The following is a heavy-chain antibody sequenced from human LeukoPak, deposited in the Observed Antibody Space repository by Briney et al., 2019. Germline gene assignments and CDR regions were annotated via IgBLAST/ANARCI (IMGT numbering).Heavy chain of an antibody. Sequence: PGGSLRLSCAASGFTFSSYAMSWVRQAPGKGLEWVSAISGSGGSTYYADSVKGRFTISRDNSKNTLYLQMNSLRAEDTAVYYCANPSSYSSSCFDYWGQGTLVTVSS. CDR1: GFTFSSYA. D-gene: IGHD6-6*01. V-gene: IGHV3-23*01. CDR3: ANPSSYSSSCFDY. J-gene: IGHJ4*02. CDR2: ISGSGGST.